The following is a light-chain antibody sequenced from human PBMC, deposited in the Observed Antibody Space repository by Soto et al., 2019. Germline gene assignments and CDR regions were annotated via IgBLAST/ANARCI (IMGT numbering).Light chain of an antibody. Sequence: VLTQSPATLSLSPGDRATLSCRASQSVNNFLAWYQQKPGQTPRLLIYDASKRATGIPGRFVGSGSGTDFTLTISSLEPEDFAVYYCQQRSNWPPALSVGGGTKVDI. CDR3: QQRSNWPPALS. J-gene: IGKJ4*01. CDR1: QSVNNF. V-gene: IGKV3-11*01. CDR2: DAS.